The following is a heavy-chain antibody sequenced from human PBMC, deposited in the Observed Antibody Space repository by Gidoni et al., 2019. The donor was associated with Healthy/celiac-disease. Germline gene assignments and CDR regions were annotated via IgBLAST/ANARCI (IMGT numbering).Heavy chain of an antibody. Sequence: EVQLVVSGGGLVQSGGSLSLSCAASGFTFLSYEMNWVRQAPGKGLEWGAYMSSSGSTIYYADSVKGRFTISRDNGKNSLYLQMNSLRAEDTAVYYCARGGSSWYAGQFDYWGQGTLVTVSS. V-gene: IGHV3-48*03. D-gene: IGHD6-13*01. J-gene: IGHJ4*02. CDR1: GFTFLSYE. CDR3: ARGGSSWYAGQFDY. CDR2: MSSSGSTI.